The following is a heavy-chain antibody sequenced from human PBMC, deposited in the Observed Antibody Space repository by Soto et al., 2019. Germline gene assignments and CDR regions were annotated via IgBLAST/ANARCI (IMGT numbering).Heavy chain of an antibody. CDR2: IWYDGSNK. D-gene: IGHD3-3*01. CDR3: ARGPSSNYDFDPDFDY. V-gene: IGHV3-33*01. Sequence: PGGSLRLSCAASGFTFSSYGMHWVRQAPGKGLEWVAVIWYDGSNKYYADSVKGRFTISRDNSKNTLYLQMNSLRAEDTAVYYCARGPSSNYDFDPDFDYWGQGTLVTVSS. J-gene: IGHJ4*02. CDR1: GFTFSSYG.